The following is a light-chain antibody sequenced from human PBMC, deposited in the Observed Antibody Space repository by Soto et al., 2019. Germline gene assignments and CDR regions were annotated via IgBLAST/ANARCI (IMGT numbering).Light chain of an antibody. CDR1: QGIGNF. Sequence: DIEMTQSPSSLSASLGDTVTITCRASQGIGNFLAWYQQKPGDVPKLLIYAASTLRSGVPSRFSGGGSGTEFTLTISSLQPDDFATYYCQQYNTYSTFGQGTRLEIK. CDR2: AAS. CDR3: QQYNTYST. J-gene: IGKJ5*01. V-gene: IGKV1-5*01.